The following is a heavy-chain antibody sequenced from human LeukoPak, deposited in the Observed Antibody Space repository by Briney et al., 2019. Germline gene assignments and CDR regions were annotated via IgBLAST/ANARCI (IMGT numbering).Heavy chain of an antibody. D-gene: IGHD3-10*01. Sequence: SETLSLTCTVSGGSISSSSYYWGWIRQPPGKGLEWIGSIYYSGSTYYNPSLKSRVTISVDTSKNQFSLKLSSVTAADTAVYYCARELVWFGESGFNWFDPWGQGTLVTVSS. CDR3: ARELVWFGESGFNWFDP. CDR2: IYYSGST. J-gene: IGHJ5*02. CDR1: GGSISSSSYY. V-gene: IGHV4-39*07.